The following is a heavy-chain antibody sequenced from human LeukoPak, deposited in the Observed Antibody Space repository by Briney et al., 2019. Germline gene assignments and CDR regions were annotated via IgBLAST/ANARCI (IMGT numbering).Heavy chain of an antibody. CDR2: IKTDGSEK. CDR3: AKRGPIYTSSPGNYFDY. CDR1: GFTFSSYW. J-gene: IGHJ4*02. Sequence: GGSLRLSCVASGFTFSSYWMSWVRQAPGKGLEWVANIKTDGSEKYYVDSVKGRFTFSRDNAKNSVYLQMNSLRAEDTAIYYCAKRGPIYTSSPGNYFDYWGQGTLVTVSS. V-gene: IGHV3-7*03. D-gene: IGHD6-6*01.